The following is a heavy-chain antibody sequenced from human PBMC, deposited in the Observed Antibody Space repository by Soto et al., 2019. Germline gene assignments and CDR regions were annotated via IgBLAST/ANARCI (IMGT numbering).Heavy chain of an antibody. Sequence: QVQLVESGGGVVQPGRSLRLSCAASGFTFSSYGMHWVRQAPGKGLEWVAVISYDGSNKYYADSVKGRFTISRDNSKNMLYLQMNSLRAEDTAVYYCAKGDIVVVVAAVDYWGQGTLVTVSS. V-gene: IGHV3-30*18. J-gene: IGHJ4*02. CDR3: AKGDIVVVVAAVDY. CDR2: ISYDGSNK. CDR1: GFTFSSYG. D-gene: IGHD2-15*01.